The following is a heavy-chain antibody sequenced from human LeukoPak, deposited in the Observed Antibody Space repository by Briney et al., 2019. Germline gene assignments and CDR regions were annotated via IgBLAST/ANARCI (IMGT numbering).Heavy chain of an antibody. CDR2: IYTSGST. J-gene: IGHJ6*03. D-gene: IGHD2-15*01. Sequence: PSGTLSLTCTVSGGSISSYYRSWIRQPAGKGLEWIGRIYTSGSTNYNPSLTSRVTISVDKSKNQFSLKLSSVTAADTAVYYCARDCSGGSCYSGYYYYYMDVWGKGTTVTVSS. V-gene: IGHV4-4*07. CDR1: GGSISSYY. CDR3: ARDCSGGSCYSGYYYYYMDV.